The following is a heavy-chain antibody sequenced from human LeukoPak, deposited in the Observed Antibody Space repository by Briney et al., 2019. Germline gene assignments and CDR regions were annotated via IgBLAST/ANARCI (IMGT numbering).Heavy chain of an antibody. V-gene: IGHV3-30*03. D-gene: IGHD6-13*01. Sequence: GTSLRLSCAASRFTFSDYAMHWVRQAPGKGLEWVAVISFDGSNKYYADSVKGRFTISRDNAKNSLYLQMNSLRAEDTAVYYCARDVEQQLDYWGQGTLVTVSS. J-gene: IGHJ4*02. CDR1: RFTFSDYA. CDR2: ISFDGSNK. CDR3: ARDVEQQLDY.